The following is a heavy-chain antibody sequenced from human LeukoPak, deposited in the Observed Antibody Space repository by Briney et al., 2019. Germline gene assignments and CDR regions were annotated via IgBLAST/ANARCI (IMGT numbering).Heavy chain of an antibody. Sequence: PPGGSLRLSCAASGFTFSSYSMNWVRQAPGKGLEWVSYISSGSGTIYYADSVKGRFTISRDNAKNSLYLQMNSLRAEDTAVYYCARDQWGDIWGQGTMVSVSS. CDR3: ARDQWGDI. CDR1: GFTFSSYS. CDR2: ISSGSGTI. D-gene: IGHD1-26*01. J-gene: IGHJ3*02. V-gene: IGHV3-48*01.